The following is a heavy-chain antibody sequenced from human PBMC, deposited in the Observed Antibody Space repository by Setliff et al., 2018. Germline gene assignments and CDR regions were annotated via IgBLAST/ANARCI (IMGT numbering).Heavy chain of an antibody. Sequence: PSETLSLTCTVSGGSISSYYWSWIRQPPGKGLEWIGYIYYSGSTNYNPSLKSRVTISVDTSKNQFSRKLSSVTAADTAVYYCARTHDYGDYRWYFDLWGRGTLVTVPQ. V-gene: IGHV4-59*01. D-gene: IGHD4-17*01. CDR3: ARTHDYGDYRWYFDL. CDR2: IYYSGST. J-gene: IGHJ2*01. CDR1: GGSISSYY.